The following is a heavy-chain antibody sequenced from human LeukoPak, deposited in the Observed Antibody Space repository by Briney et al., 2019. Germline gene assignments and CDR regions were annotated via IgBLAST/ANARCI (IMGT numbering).Heavy chain of an antibody. CDR2: INSDGSST. D-gene: IGHD3-10*02. CDR3: TREIGYDVISWGSDY. CDR1: GFTFSSHW. J-gene: IGHJ4*02. Sequence: PGGSLRLSCAASGFTFSSHWMHWVRQVPGKGLVWVSYINSDGSSTNYADSVKGRFTISRDNAKNTVYLQMNSLRAEDTAMYYCTREIGYDVISWGSDYWGQGTLVTVSS. V-gene: IGHV3-74*01.